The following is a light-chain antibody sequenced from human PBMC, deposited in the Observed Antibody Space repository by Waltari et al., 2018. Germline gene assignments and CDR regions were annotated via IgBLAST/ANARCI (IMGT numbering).Light chain of an antibody. J-gene: IGLJ1*01. V-gene: IGLV2-14*01. Sequence: QSALTQPASVSGSPAPSITIPCPGTDSDVGPYDFVSWYQQHPGKAPHLIIYEVSNRPSGISNRFSASKSGNTASLTISGLQAEDEADYYCSSYTTSSAPGVFGTGTRVTVL. CDR1: DSDVGPYDF. CDR3: SSYTTSSAPGV. CDR2: EVS.